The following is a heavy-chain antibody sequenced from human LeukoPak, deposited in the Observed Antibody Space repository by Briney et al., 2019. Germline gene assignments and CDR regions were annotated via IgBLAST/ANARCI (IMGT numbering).Heavy chain of an antibody. CDR1: GFTFSSYG. D-gene: IGHD6-6*01. CDR3: AKTHSSSRVGYFDY. CDR2: IRYDGSNK. Sequence: PGGSLRLSCAASGFTFSSYGMHWVRQAPGKGLEWVAFIRYDGSNKYYADSVKGRFTISRDNSKNTLYLQMNSLRAEDTAVYYCAKTHSSSRVGYFDYWGQGTLVTVSS. J-gene: IGHJ4*02. V-gene: IGHV3-30*02.